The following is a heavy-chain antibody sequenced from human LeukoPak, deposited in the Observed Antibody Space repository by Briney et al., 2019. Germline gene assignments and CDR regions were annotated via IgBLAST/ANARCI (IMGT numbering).Heavy chain of an antibody. CDR2: IFPGDSDT. CDR3: ARSAGDRGSYNY. J-gene: IGHJ4*02. V-gene: IGHV5-51*01. CDR1: GYSFTNYW. D-gene: IGHD1-26*01. Sequence: GESLKISFKASGYSFTNYWIGWVRLMPGKGLEWMGIIFPGDSDTRYSPSFQGQVTISADKSISTAYLQWSSLKASDTAMYYCARSAGDRGSYNYWGQGTLVTVSS.